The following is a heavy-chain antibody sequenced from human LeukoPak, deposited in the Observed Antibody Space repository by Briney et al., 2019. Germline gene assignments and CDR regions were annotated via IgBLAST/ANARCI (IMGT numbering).Heavy chain of an antibody. CDR3: AKESYYDSSGYYYNYYFDY. Sequence: PGGSLRLSCAASGFTFSSYSMNWVRQAPGKGLEWVSSISSSSSYIYYADSVKGRFTISRDNAKNSLYLQMNSLRAEDTAVYYCAKESYYDSSGYYYNYYFDYWGQGTLVTVSS. D-gene: IGHD3-22*01. V-gene: IGHV3-21*01. CDR2: ISSSSSYI. J-gene: IGHJ4*02. CDR1: GFTFSSYS.